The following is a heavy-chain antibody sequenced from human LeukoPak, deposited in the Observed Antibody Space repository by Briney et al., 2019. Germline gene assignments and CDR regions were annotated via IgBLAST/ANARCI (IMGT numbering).Heavy chain of an antibody. D-gene: IGHD3-22*01. V-gene: IGHV5-51*01. J-gene: IGHJ4*02. CDR3: AITYSSGYYLDH. CDR1: GYSFTAYW. CDR2: IYPGDSET. Sequence: GESLKISCVSSGYSFTAYWIGWVRQLPGQGLGWVGLIYPGDSETRYSPSFQGHVTISTDKSISTAYRQWSSLKASDTAMYYCAITYSSGYYLDHWGQGTLVTVSS.